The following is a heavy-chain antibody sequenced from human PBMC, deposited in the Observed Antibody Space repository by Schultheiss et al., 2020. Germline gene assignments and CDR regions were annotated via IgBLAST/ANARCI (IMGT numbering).Heavy chain of an antibody. Sequence: SETLSLTCGVSGGSISSGGYSWSWIRQPPGKGLEWVGYIYYSGSTYYNPSLKSRVTISVDTSKNQFSLKLSSVTAADTAVYYCARVEGVDSSGLDWGQGTLVPSPQ. CDR3: ARVEGVDSSGLD. CDR1: GGSISSGGYS. CDR2: IYYSGST. V-gene: IGHV4-31*11. D-gene: IGHD3-22*01. J-gene: IGHJ4*02.